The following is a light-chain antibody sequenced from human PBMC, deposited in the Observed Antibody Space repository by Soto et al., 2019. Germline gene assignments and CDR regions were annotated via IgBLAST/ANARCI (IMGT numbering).Light chain of an antibody. J-gene: IGKJ5*01. CDR3: QQRSNWPPIT. CDR1: QSVSSY. Sequence: EIVLTQSPVTLSLSPGERATLSCRAGQSVSSYLAWYQQKPGQAPRLLIYDASNRATGIPARFSGGGSGTDFTLTIDNLEPEDFAIYYCQQRSNWPPITFGQGTRLEI. CDR2: DAS. V-gene: IGKV3-11*01.